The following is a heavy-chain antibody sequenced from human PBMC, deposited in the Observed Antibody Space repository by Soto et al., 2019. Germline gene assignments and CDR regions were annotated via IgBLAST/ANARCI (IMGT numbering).Heavy chain of an antibody. Sequence: EVPLLESGGGLVQPGGSLRLSCAASGFTFSSYAMTWVRQAPGQGLEWVSAISGSGDNTYYSDSVKGRLTISRDSSKNTLSLQMDRLRVEDTAVYYCAKGILGDYNGVPNYWGQGTGVTVSS. CDR3: AKGILGDYNGVPNY. V-gene: IGHV3-23*01. D-gene: IGHD2-21*01. CDR1: GFTFSSYA. J-gene: IGHJ4*02. CDR2: ISGSGDNT.